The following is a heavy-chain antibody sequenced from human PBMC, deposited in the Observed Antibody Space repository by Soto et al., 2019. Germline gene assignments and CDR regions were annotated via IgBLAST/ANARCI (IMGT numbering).Heavy chain of an antibody. CDR3: ARRIVYGSGRSYYYYGMDV. V-gene: IGHV4-39*01. Sequence: QLQLQESGPGLVKPSETLSLTCTVSGGSISSSSYYWGWLRQPPGTGLEWIGSIYYSGRTYYNPSLRSRVTISVDTAKNQFSLRLSSVSAADTAVYYCARRIVYGSGRSYYYYGMDVWGQGTTVTVSS. CDR1: GGSISSSSYY. D-gene: IGHD3-10*01. CDR2: IYYSGRT. J-gene: IGHJ6*02.